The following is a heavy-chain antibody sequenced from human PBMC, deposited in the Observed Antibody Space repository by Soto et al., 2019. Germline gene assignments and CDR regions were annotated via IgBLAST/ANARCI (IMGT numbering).Heavy chain of an antibody. Sequence: SETLSLTCTVSGGSISSYYWSWIRQPPGKGLEWIGYIYYSGSTNYNPSLKSRVTISVDTSKNQFSLKLSSVTAADTAVYYCARDLTLTAYYGFWGAPYYYYGMDVWGQGTTVTVSS. D-gene: IGHD3-3*01. CDR1: GGSISSYY. CDR2: IYYSGST. J-gene: IGHJ6*02. CDR3: ARDLTLTAYYGFWGAPYYYYGMDV. V-gene: IGHV4-59*01.